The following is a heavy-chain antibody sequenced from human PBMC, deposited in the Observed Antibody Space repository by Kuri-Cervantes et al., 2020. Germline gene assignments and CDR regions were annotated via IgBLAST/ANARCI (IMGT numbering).Heavy chain of an antibody. CDR3: ARMPNLKLGVDY. CDR1: GYTFASFG. CDR2: VSAYNGDT. V-gene: IGHV1-18*01. D-gene: IGHD1-26*01. Sequence: ASVKVSCKASGYTFASFGISWVRQAPGQGLEWMGWVSAYNGDTKYAPKLQGRVTMTTDTSTSTAYMELRSLTSDDTAVYYCARMPNLKLGVDYWGQGTLVTVSS. J-gene: IGHJ4*02.